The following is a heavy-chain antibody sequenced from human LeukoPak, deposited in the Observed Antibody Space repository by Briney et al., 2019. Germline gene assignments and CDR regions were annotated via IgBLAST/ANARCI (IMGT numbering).Heavy chain of an antibody. Sequence: PGGSLRLSCAASGFTVSSNYMSWVRQAPGKGLEWVSVIYSGGSTYYADSVKGRFTMSRDNSKNTLYLQMNSLRAEDTAVYYCARDRAVAGLFDYWGQGTLVTVSS. D-gene: IGHD6-19*01. J-gene: IGHJ4*02. V-gene: IGHV3-53*01. CDR1: GFTVSSNY. CDR2: IYSGGST. CDR3: ARDRAVAGLFDY.